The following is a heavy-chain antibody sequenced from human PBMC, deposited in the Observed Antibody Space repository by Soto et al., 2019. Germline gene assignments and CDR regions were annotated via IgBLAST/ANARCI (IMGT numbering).Heavy chain of an antibody. D-gene: IGHD1-26*01. CDR3: ARDPLHGSYGLFDY. Sequence: SVKVSCKASGGTFSSYAISWVRQAPGQGLEWMGGIIPIFGTANYAQKFQGRVTITADESTSTAYMELSSLRSEDTAVYYCARDPLHGSYGLFDYWGQGTLVTVSS. J-gene: IGHJ4*02. CDR2: IIPIFGTA. V-gene: IGHV1-69*13. CDR1: GGTFSSYA.